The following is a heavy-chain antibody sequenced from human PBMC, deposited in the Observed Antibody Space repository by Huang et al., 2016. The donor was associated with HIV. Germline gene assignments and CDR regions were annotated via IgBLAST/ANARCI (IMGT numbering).Heavy chain of an antibody. J-gene: IGHJ3*01. D-gene: IGHD3-10*01. CDR3: ARGFGINYNHEAFDV. V-gene: IGHV1-8*01. CDR2: MNPKSGKV. Sequence: QIQLAQSGAEVKKPGASVKVSCKASGYTFTNYDINWVRQASGQGREWMGWMNPKSGKVGYTKKFQGRVAILRNSSINTSYLEVTSLTSEDTAVYYCARGFGINYNHEAFDVWGQGTMVTVSS. CDR1: GYTFTNYD.